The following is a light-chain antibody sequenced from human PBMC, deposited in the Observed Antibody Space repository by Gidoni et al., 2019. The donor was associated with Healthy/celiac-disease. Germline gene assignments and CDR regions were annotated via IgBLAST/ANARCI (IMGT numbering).Light chain of an antibody. V-gene: IGKV1-39*01. CDR3: QQSYSTFIT. Sequence: DIQMTQCPSSLSASVGDRVTITCRASQSISSYLNWYQQKPGKAPKLLIYAASSLQSGVPSRFSGSGSGTDFTLTISSLQPEDFATYYCQQSYSTFITFGQGTRLEIK. CDR1: QSISSY. J-gene: IGKJ5*01. CDR2: AAS.